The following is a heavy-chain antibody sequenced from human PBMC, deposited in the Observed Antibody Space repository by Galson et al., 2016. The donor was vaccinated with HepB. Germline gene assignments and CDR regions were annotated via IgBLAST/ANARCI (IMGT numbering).Heavy chain of an antibody. V-gene: IGHV1-18*01. D-gene: IGHD5-24*01. CDR1: GYAFSSYG. J-gene: IGHJ4*02. CDR2: ITARNGNI. CDR3: ARDNDYNVAY. Sequence: SVKVSCKASGYAFSSYGISWIRQAPGQGLEWMGWITARNGNINYALNFQGRVTLTTDTSTATAYMELGSLGSDDTAVYYCARDNDYNVAYWGQGTLVTVSS.